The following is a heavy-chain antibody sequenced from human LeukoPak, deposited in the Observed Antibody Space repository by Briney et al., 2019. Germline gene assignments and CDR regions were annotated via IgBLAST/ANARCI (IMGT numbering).Heavy chain of an antibody. CDR2: IRYDGSNK. J-gene: IGHJ6*03. V-gene: IGHV3-30*02. D-gene: IGHD1-26*01. CDR3: VRDPYSGSYGAYYYYYMDV. Sequence: GGSLRLSCAASGFTFSSYGMHWVRQAPGKGLEWVAFIRYDGSNKYYADSVKGRFTISRDNSKNTLYLQMDSLRAEDTAVYYCVRDPYSGSYGAYYYYYMDVWGKGTTVTISS. CDR1: GFTFSSYG.